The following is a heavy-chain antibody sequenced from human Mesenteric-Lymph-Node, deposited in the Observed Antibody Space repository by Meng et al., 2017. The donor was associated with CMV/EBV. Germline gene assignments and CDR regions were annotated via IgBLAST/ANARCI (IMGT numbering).Heavy chain of an antibody. CDR2: INHSGST. Sequence: GSLRLSCAVYGGSFSGYYWSWIRQPPGKGLEWIGEINHSGSTNYNPSLKSRVTISVDTSKNQFSLKLSSVTAADTAVYYCARDRQDSPFDPWGQGTLVTVSS. J-gene: IGHJ5*02. V-gene: IGHV4-34*01. CDR3: ARDRQDSPFDP. D-gene: IGHD2-15*01. CDR1: GGSFSGYY.